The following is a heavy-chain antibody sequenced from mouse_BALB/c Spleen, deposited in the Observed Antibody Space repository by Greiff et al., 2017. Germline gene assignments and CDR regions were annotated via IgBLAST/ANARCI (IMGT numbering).Heavy chain of an antibody. V-gene: IGHV5-9-4*01. CDR2: ISSGGSYT. J-gene: IGHJ3*01. CDR1: GFTFSSYA. D-gene: IGHD1-1*01. Sequence: EVQGVESGGGLVKPGGSLKLSCAASGFTFSSYAMSWVRQSPEKRLEWVAEISSGGSYTYYPDTVTGRFTISRDNAKNTLYLEMSSLRSEDTAMYYCARRGSSPGWFAYWGQGTLVTVSA. CDR3: ARRGSSPGWFAY.